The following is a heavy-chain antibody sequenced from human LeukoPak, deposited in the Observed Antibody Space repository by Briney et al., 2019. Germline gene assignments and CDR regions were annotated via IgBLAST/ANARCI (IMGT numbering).Heavy chain of an antibody. CDR2: ISGSGGST. V-gene: IGHV3-23*01. J-gene: IGHJ5*01. CDR3: AKHGHGGYSSGWFDY. CDR1: GFTFSSYA. Sequence: GGSLRLSCAASGFTFSSYAMSWVRQAPGKGLEWVSAISGSGGSTYYADSVKGRFTISRDNSKNTLYLQMNSLRAEDTAVYYCAKHGHGGYSSGWFDYWGQGTLATVSS. D-gene: IGHD6-19*01.